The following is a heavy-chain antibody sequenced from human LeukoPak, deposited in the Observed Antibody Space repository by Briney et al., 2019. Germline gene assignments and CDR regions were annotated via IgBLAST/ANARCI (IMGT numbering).Heavy chain of an antibody. V-gene: IGHV3-15*01. Sequence: PGGSLRLSCAASGFTFSNAWMSWVRQAPGKGLEWVGRIKSKTDGGTTDYAAPVKGRFTISRDDSKNTLYLQMNSLKTEDTAVYYCTTDMYDFWSGYKFDYWGQGTLVTVSS. CDR3: TTDMYDFWSGYKFDY. CDR2: IKSKTDGGTT. J-gene: IGHJ4*02. D-gene: IGHD3-3*01. CDR1: GFTFSNAW.